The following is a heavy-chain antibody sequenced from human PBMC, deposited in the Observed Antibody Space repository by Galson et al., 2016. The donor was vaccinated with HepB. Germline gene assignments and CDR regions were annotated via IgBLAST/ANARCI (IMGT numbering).Heavy chain of an antibody. CDR3: AKTGGVGVTPFDY. V-gene: IGHV4-59*02. CDR1: GGSVSSHY. CDR2: VHYNWGT. J-gene: IGHJ4*02. Sequence: SETLSLTCTVSGGSVSSHYWSWIRQSPGRGLEWIGYVHYNWGTDYNPSLESRVTMSVDTSKNQFSLKLTSMTAADTAVYYCAKTGGVGVTPFDYWGQGTLVTVSS. D-gene: IGHD1-26*01.